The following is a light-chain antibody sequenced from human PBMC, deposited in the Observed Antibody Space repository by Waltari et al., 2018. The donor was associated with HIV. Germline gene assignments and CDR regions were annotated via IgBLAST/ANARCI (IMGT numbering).Light chain of an antibody. V-gene: IGKV1-39*01. J-gene: IGKJ3*01. CDR2: GAS. CDR3: QESYSAPFT. Sequence: DIQMSQSPSPLSASVGDRVTITCRARQSISTYLCWYQQKPGKAPKLLICGASSLQRGVPSRFSGSGSGTDFTLTIISLQPEDFATYYCQESYSAPFTFGPGTKVD. CDR1: QSISTY.